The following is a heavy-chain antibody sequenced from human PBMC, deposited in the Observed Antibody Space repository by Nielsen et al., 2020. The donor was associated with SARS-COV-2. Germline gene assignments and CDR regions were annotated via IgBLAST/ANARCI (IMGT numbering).Heavy chain of an antibody. CDR2: ISASSANI. CDR3: ASDPSYASSWLHYFDF. V-gene: IGHV3-48*02. D-gene: IGHD5-12*01. Sequence: GESLKISCAASGFTFNTYAMSWVRQAPGKGLEWVAYISASSANIHYAASVNGRFTVSRDNAKNSLYLQMNNLRDEDTAVYYCASDPSYASSWLHYFDFWGQGTLVTASS. CDR1: GFTFNTYA. J-gene: IGHJ4*02.